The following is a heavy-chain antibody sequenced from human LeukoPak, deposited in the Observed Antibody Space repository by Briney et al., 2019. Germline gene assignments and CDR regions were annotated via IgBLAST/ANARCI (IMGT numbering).Heavy chain of an antibody. J-gene: IGHJ4*02. CDR1: GFTFSSYA. CDR3: AKDQGIVGAGDFDY. V-gene: IGHV3-23*01. CDR2: ISGSGGST. Sequence: GGSLRLSCAASGFTFSSYAMSWVRQAPGKGLEWDSAISGSGGSTYYADSVKGRFTISRDNSKNTLYLQMNSLRAEDTAVYYCAKDQGIVGAGDFDYWGQGTLVTVSS. D-gene: IGHD1-26*01.